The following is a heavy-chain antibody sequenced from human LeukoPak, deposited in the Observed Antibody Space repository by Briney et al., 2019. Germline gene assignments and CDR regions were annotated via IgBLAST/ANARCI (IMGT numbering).Heavy chain of an antibody. Sequence: GSLRPSCSASGFTLSSYSMSWVRQAPGKGVEGVSAISCSGGSTYYADSVKGRFTISRDNSKNTLYLQMNSLRAEDTAVYYCAKDLDYDFWSGSPEFDPWGQGTLVTVSS. CDR3: AKDLDYDFWSGSPEFDP. CDR2: ISCSGGST. V-gene: IGHV3-23*01. D-gene: IGHD3-3*01. J-gene: IGHJ5*02. CDR1: GFTLSSYS.